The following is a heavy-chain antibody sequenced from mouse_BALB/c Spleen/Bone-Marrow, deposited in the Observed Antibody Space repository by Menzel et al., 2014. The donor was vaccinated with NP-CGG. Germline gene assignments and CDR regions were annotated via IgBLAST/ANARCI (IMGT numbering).Heavy chain of an antibody. CDR2: INPSSGYT. CDR1: GYTFTTYT. CDR3: ARAYGNYDAMDY. J-gene: IGHJ4*01. D-gene: IGHD2-1*01. Sequence: QVQLKESGAELARPGASVKMSCRASGYTFTTYTMHWVKQRPGQGLEWIGYINPSSGYTYYNQKFKDKATLTVDKSSSAAYLQLSSLTSEDSAVYYCARAYGNYDAMDYWGQGTSVTVSS. V-gene: IGHV1-4*01.